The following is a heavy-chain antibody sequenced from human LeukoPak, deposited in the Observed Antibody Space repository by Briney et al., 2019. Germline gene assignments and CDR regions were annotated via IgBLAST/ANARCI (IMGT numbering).Heavy chain of an antibody. CDR1: GGSISSGGYY. J-gene: IGHJ5*02. CDR3: ARSPSLHKGPYDWFDP. V-gene: IGHV4-30-2*01. D-gene: IGHD4-17*01. Sequence: PSETLSLTCTVSGGSISSGGYYWNWIRQPPGKGLEWIGYFYHSGITYYNPSLKSRVTISVDTSKNQFSLKLSSVTAADTAVYYCARSPSLHKGPYDWFDPXXQGTLXTVXS. CDR2: FYHSGIT.